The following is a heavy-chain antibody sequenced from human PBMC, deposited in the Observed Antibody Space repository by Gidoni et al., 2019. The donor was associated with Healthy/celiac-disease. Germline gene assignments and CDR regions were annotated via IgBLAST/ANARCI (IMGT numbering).Heavy chain of an antibody. J-gene: IGHJ5*02. Sequence: QVQLQQWGAGLLKPSETLSLTCAVYGGSFSGYYWSWIRQPPGKGLEWIGEINHSGSTNYNPSLKSRVTISVDTSKNQFSLKLSSVTAADTAVYYCAREAIFGVVLFDPWGQGTLVTVSS. CDR1: GGSFSGYY. D-gene: IGHD3-3*01. CDR3: AREAIFGVVLFDP. CDR2: INHSGST. V-gene: IGHV4-34*01.